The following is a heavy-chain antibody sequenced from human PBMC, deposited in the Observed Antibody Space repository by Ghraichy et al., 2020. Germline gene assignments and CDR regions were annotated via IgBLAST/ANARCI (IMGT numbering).Heavy chain of an antibody. J-gene: IGHJ4*02. V-gene: IGHV5-51*01. CDR1: GYMFTSYW. CDR2: IYPGDSET. CDR3: ARQGSGGRSLDY. D-gene: IGHD2-15*01. Sequence: GESLNISCKGSGYMFTSYWIDWVRQKPGKGLEWMGTIYPGDSETRHSPSLQGQVTISVDKSINTAYLQWRSLKASDTAMYYCARQGSGGRSLDYWGQGTLVTVSS.